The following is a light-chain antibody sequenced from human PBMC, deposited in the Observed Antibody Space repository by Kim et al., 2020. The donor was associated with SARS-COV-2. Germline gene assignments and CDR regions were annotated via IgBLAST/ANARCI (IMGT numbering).Light chain of an antibody. CDR1: SGSIARNY. V-gene: IGLV6-57*03. CDR3: QSYETSDLWV. CDR2: EAN. Sequence: AITVSRTRSSGSIARNYVQWYQQRPGSARTTVIYEANERPSGVPDRFSGSVDSSSNSASLTISGRTTEDEADYFWQSYETSDLWVFGGGTLLTVL. J-gene: IGLJ3*02.